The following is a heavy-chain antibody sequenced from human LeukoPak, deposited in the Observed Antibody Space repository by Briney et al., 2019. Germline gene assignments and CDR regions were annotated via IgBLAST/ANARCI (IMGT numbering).Heavy chain of an antibody. CDR1: GFTFSDHY. Sequence: GGSLRLSCAASGFTFSDHYMDWVRQAPGKGLEWVGRTRNKANSYTTEYAASVKGRFTISRDDSKNSLYLQTNSLKTEDTAVYYCARGITGTTCCVDYWGQGTLVTVSS. V-gene: IGHV3-72*01. J-gene: IGHJ4*02. CDR3: ARGITGTTCCVDY. CDR2: TRNKANSYTT. D-gene: IGHD1-7*01.